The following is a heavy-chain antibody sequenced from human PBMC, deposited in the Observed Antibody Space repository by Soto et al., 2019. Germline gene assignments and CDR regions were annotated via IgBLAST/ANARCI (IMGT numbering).Heavy chain of an antibody. Sequence: SGPTLVNPTQTLTLTCTFSGFSLTASGAGVGWIRQPPGKALEWLALIYWNDDTRYSPSLKTRLTITKDTSKNQVVLRMTNMDPVDTATYSCAHRGYGNYPRDNWFEPWGQGILVTVSS. J-gene: IGHJ5*02. CDR1: GFSLTASGAG. V-gene: IGHV2-5*01. CDR3: AHRGYGNYPRDNWFEP. D-gene: IGHD4-17*01. CDR2: IYWNDDT.